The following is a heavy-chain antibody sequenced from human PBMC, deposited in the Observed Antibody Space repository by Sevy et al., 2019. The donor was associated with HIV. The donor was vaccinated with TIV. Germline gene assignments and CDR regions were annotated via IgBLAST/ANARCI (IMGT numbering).Heavy chain of an antibody. Sequence: ASVKVSCKASGYTFSSYGISWVRQAPGQGLEWMGWISTYNGDTSYAQNLQGRVTMTTDTSTTTAYMELRSLRSDDTAVYYCARLELSGSGWYGNGMDVWGQGTTVTVSS. CDR2: ISTYNGDT. CDR1: GYTFSSYG. D-gene: IGHD6-19*01. CDR3: ARLELSGSGWYGNGMDV. J-gene: IGHJ6*02. V-gene: IGHV1-18*01.